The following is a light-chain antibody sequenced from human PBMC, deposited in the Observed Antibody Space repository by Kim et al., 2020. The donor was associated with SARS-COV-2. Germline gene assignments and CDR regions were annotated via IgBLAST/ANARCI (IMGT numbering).Light chain of an antibody. J-gene: IGLJ3*02. CDR2: DVS. CDR3: CSYAGTWV. CDR1: SSDVGGYNS. V-gene: IGLV2-11*03. Sequence: SPGQSVTISCTGNSSDVGGYNSVSWYQQHPDKAPKLMIYDVSKRPSGVPDRFSGSKSGITASLTISGLQADDEADYYCCSYAGTWVFGGGTQLTVL.